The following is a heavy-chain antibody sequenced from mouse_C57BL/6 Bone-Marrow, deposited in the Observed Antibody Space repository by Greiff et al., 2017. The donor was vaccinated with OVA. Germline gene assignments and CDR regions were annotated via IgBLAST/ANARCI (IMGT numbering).Heavy chain of an antibody. CDR1: GYSITSGYY. CDR2: ISYDGSN. Sequence: VQLKESGPGLVKPSQSLSLTCSVTGYSITSGYYWNWIRQFPGNKLAWMGYISYDGSNNYNPSLKNRISITRDTSKNQFFLKLNSVTTEDTATYYCARDGSTVVAKRFAYWGQGTLVTVSA. J-gene: IGHJ3*01. CDR3: ARDGSTVVAKRFAY. D-gene: IGHD1-1*01. V-gene: IGHV3-6*01.